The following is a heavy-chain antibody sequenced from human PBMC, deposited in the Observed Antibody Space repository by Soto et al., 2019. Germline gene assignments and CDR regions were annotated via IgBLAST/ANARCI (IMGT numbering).Heavy chain of an antibody. CDR1: VGSISTTYYH. D-gene: IGHD6-13*01. V-gene: IGHV4-39*01. CDR3: AKHFLVAKAGRFDP. J-gene: IGHJ5*02. Sequence: PSEALSLTCTVSVGSISTTYYHWGWILQPPGKGLEWIATIYYTGSTYYNPSLESRVTISVDTSKNQFSLRLSSVTATDTAIYYCAKHFLVAKAGRFDPWGQEPWSPSPQ. CDR2: IYYTGST.